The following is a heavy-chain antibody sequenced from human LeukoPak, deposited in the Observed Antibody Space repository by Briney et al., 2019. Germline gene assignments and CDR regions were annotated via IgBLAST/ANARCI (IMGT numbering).Heavy chain of an antibody. CDR3: ATTAGSGYRFDY. CDR2: FDPEDGET. Sequence: GASVKVSCKVSGYPLTELSMHWVRQAPGKGLEWMGGFDPEDGETIYAQKFQGRVTMTEDTSTDTAYMELSSLRSEDTAVYYCATTAGSGYRFDYWGQGTLVTVSS. CDR1: GYPLTELS. V-gene: IGHV1-24*01. J-gene: IGHJ4*02. D-gene: IGHD3-22*01.